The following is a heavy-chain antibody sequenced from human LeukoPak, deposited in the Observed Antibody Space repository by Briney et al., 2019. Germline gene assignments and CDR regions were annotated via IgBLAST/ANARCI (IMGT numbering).Heavy chain of an antibody. D-gene: IGHD3-10*01. CDR2: IHNSGTT. Sequence: SETLSLTCAVSGGPSSGYFWSWIRQSSGKGLEWIGEIHNSGTTNYNPSLNSRVTISEDTSKNQFYLNLSSVTAADTAVYYCARRYYYNLGSFPFDFWGQGTLVTVSP. J-gene: IGHJ4*02. CDR1: GGPSSGYF. CDR3: ARRYYYNLGSFPFDF. V-gene: IGHV4-34*01.